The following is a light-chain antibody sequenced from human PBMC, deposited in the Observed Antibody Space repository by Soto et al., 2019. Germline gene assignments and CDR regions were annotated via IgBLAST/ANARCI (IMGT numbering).Light chain of an antibody. J-gene: IGKJ5*01. Sequence: EIVLTQSPGTLSLSPGERATLSCRASQSVSSSYLAWYQQKPGQAPRLLIYDASNRATGIPARFSGSGSGTDFTLTISSLQPEDFATYYCQQSYSTPSITFGQGTRLEIK. CDR2: DAS. CDR3: QQSYSTPSIT. CDR1: QSVSSSY. V-gene: IGKV3D-20*02.